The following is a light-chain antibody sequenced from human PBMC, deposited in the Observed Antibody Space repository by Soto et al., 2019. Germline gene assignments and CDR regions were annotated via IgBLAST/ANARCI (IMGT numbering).Light chain of an antibody. Sequence: EIVLTQSPGTLSLSPGERATLSCRASQSVSSRLAWYQQKPGQTPRLLFYDASTGATAIPARFSGSGSGTEFTLTISSLESEDFAVYYCQQYNNWPGTFGQGTKVEIK. CDR1: QSVSSR. J-gene: IGKJ1*01. CDR2: DAS. V-gene: IGKV3-15*01. CDR3: QQYNNWPGT.